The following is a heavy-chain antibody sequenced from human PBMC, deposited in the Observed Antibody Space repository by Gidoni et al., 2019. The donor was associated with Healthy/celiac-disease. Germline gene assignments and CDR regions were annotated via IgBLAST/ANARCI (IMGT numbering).Heavy chain of an antibody. J-gene: IGHJ3*02. V-gene: IGHV3-30-3*01. CDR2: ISYDGSNK. D-gene: IGHD2-21*01. CDR1: GLPFSSYA. CDR3: AREGRIRAFDI. Sequence: QVQLAASGGGVVQTGSSLRLSCAASGLPFSSYAMHWVRQAPGKGREWVAVISYDGSNKYYADSVKGRFTSSRDNSKNTLYLQMNSLRAEDTAVYYCAREGRIRAFDIWGQGTMVTVSS.